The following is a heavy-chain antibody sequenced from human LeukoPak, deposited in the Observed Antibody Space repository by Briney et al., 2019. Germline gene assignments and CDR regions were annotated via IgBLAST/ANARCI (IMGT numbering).Heavy chain of an antibody. CDR2: INWNGGST. V-gene: IGHV3-20*04. CDR3: AREYYDSSGPDLYYYYYMDV. D-gene: IGHD3-22*01. CDR1: GFTFDDYV. J-gene: IGHJ6*03. Sequence: PGGSLRLSCAASGFTFDDYVMSWVRHAPGKGLEWVSGINWNGGSTGYADSVKGRFTISRDNAKNSLYLQMNSLRAEDTALYYCAREYYDSSGPDLYYYYYMDVWGKGTTVTVSS.